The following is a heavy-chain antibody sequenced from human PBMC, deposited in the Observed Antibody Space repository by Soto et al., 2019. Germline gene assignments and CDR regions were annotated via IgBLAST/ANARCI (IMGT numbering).Heavy chain of an antibody. CDR1: GGTFSSYA. D-gene: IGHD5-18*01. CDR2: IIPIFGTA. V-gene: IGHV1-69*13. Sequence: SVKVSCKASGGTFSSYAISWVRQAPGQGLEWMGGIIPIFGTANYAQKFQGRVTITADESTSTAYMELSSLRSEDTAVYYCARGECYSGYRRYSYGHIPDYWGQGTLVTVSS. CDR3: ARGECYSGYRRYSYGHIPDY. J-gene: IGHJ4*01.